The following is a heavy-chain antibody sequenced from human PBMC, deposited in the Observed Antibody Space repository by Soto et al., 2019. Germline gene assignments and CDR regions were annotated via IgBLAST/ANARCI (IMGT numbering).Heavy chain of an antibody. CDR2: IHFGGTT. V-gene: IGHV3-66*01. J-gene: IGHJ6*02. CDR3: ARSRTGTTYGGMDV. Sequence: EVQLVESGGDLVQPGGSLRLSCAASGFTVSSNYMTWVRQAPGKGLEWVSVIHFGGTTYYADSVKGRFTISRDNSKNLLYLQMNSLRAEDTAVYYCARSRTGTTYGGMDVWGQGTTVTVSS. CDR1: GFTVSSNY. D-gene: IGHD1-7*01.